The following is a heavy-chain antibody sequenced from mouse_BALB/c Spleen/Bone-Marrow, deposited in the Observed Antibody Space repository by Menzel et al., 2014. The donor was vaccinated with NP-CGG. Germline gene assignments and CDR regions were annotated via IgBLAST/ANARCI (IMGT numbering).Heavy chain of an antibody. V-gene: IGHV2-9*02. J-gene: IGHJ4*01. D-gene: IGHD1-1*01. CDR1: GFSLXSYG. Sequence: VKVVESGPGLVAPSQSLSISCTVSGFSLXSYGVHWVRQPPGQGLEWLGAIWAGGSTNYNSALMSRLTISKDNSKSQVFLKMNSLQTDDTAMYYCAREGRGYYGSSGAAMDYWGQGTKVTVSS. CDR2: IWAGGST. CDR3: AREGRGYYGSSGAAMDY.